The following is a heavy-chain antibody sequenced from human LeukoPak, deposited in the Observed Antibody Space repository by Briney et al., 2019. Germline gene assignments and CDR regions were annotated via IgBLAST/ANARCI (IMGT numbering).Heavy chain of an antibody. J-gene: IGHJ4*02. CDR2: IYPGDSDV. CDR3: ARQGYNSTWDRYLAY. CDR1: GYSFSNYW. D-gene: IGHD6-13*01. Sequence: GEPLKISCKGSGYSFSNYWIGWVRQMPGKGLEWMGIIYPGDSDVRYSPSFQGQVTISADKSISTAYLQWSSLQASDTAMYYCARQGYNSTWDRYLAYWGQGTQVTVSS. V-gene: IGHV5-51*01.